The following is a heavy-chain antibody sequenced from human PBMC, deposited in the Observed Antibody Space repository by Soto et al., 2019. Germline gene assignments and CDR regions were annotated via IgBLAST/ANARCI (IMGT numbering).Heavy chain of an antibody. Sequence: GGSLRLSCAASGFTFSSYGMHWVRQAPGKGLEWVAVIWYDGSNKYYADSVKGRFTISRDNSKNTRYLQMNSLRAEDTAVYYCARDDLSIERFSYNWNYGGFDYWGQGTLVTVSS. D-gene: IGHD1-7*01. CDR2: IWYDGSNK. CDR3: ARDDLSIERFSYNWNYGGFDY. J-gene: IGHJ4*02. CDR1: GFTFSSYG. V-gene: IGHV3-33*01.